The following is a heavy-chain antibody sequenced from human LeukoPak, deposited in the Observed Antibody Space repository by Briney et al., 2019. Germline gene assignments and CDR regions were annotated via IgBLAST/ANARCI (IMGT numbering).Heavy chain of an antibody. CDR3: ARGPFQAAGAFDY. J-gene: IGHJ4*02. D-gene: IGHD6-13*01. CDR1: GYSISGGYY. V-gene: IGHV4-38-2*01. CDR2: IFHSGSI. Sequence: SETLSLTCAVSGYSISGGYYWGWIRQSPGKGLEWIATIFHSGSIYYNPSLKSRVTLSVDKSKNQISLNLSSVTAADTALYYCARGPFQAAGAFDYWGQGTLVTVSS.